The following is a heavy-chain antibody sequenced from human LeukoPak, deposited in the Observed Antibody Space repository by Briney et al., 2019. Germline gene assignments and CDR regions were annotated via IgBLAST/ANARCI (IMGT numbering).Heavy chain of an antibody. D-gene: IGHD3-9*01. CDR2: ISYSSSAI. J-gene: IGHJ4*02. V-gene: IGHV3-21*05. CDR3: AREPTLPYDILTGYYPQDFDY. Sequence: GGSLRLSCAASGFXFSTYSMNWVRQAPGKGLEWVSYISYSSSAIYYADSVKGRFTISRDNAKNSLYLQMNSLRAEDTAVYYCAREPTLPYDILTGYYPQDFDYWGQGTLVTVSS. CDR1: GFXFSTYS.